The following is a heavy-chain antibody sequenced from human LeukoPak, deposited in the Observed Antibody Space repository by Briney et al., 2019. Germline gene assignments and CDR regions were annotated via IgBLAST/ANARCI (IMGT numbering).Heavy chain of an antibody. CDR2: IRSKAYGGTT. J-gene: IGHJ4*02. CDR3: SRLGYFDWFLDY. Sequence: GASLILSCTASGFTFGDYAMSWVRQAPGKGRVWGGCIRSKAYGGTTEYAASVKGRFTILRDDYKSIAYLQMNSLKTEDTAVYYCSRLGYFDWFLDYWGQGTLVSVSS. D-gene: IGHD3-9*01. V-gene: IGHV3-49*04. CDR1: GFTFGDYA.